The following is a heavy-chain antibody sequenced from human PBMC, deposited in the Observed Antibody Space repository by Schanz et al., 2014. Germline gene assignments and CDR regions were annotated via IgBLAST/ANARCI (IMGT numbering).Heavy chain of an antibody. CDR1: GFTFRDYY. Sequence: QVQLVESGGGLVQPGGSLRLSCAASGFTFRDYYMSWIRQAPGKGLEWVSDISSGSSYANYADSVKGRFTISRDNAKNSLYLQMNSLSADDTAVFYCAKGMGYCSGGTCYDYYYYGLDVWGQGTTVTVSS. D-gene: IGHD2-15*01. J-gene: IGHJ6*02. CDR3: AKGMGYCSGGTCYDYYYYGLDV. CDR2: ISSGSSYA. V-gene: IGHV3-11*05.